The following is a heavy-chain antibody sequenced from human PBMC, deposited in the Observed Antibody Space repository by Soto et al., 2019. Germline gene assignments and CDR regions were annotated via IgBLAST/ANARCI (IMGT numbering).Heavy chain of an antibody. Sequence: GGSLRLSCVGSGFSFSSYWVHWVRQPPGKGLEWVSRINAGGTSISYADSVKGRFTISRDNAKNTLYLQMDGLGVDDTAVYYCATIGDVTFHYWGQGTPVTVSS. V-gene: IGHV3-74*01. D-gene: IGHD4-4*01. CDR3: ATIGDVTFHY. CDR1: GFSFSSYW. J-gene: IGHJ4*02. CDR2: INAGGTSI.